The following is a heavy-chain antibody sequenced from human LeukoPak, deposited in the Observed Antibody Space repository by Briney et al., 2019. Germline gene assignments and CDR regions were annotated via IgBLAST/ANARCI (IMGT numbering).Heavy chain of an antibody. CDR1: AFTFSSYG. Sequence: GGSLRLSCAASAFTFSSYGMHWVRQAPGKGLEWVALIWYDGSNEYYADSVKGRFAISRDNSKNTLYLQMNSLRAEDTAVYYCAREVQDAFDIWGQGTMVIVSS. CDR3: AREVQDAFDI. V-gene: IGHV3-33*01. CDR2: IWYDGSNE. J-gene: IGHJ3*02.